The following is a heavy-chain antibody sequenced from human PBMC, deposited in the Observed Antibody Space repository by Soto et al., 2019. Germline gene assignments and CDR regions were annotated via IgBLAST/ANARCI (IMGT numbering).Heavy chain of an antibody. Sequence: GGSLRLSCAASGFTFSNAWMNWVRQAPGKGLEWVGRIKSKTDGGTTDYAAPVKGRFTISRDDSKNTLYLQMNSLKTEDTAVYYCSAKIWFGELLYFHYYGMDVWGQGTTVTVSS. CDR2: IKSKTDGGTT. CDR3: SAKIWFGELLYFHYYGMDV. D-gene: IGHD3-10*01. J-gene: IGHJ6*02. CDR1: GFTFSNAW. V-gene: IGHV3-15*07.